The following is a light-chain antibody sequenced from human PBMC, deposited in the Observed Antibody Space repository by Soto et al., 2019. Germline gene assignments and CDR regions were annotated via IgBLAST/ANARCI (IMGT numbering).Light chain of an antibody. V-gene: IGKV1-6*01. J-gene: IGKJ3*01. CDR2: AAS. CDR1: QGIRND. CDR3: LPEDEYPRT. Sequence: ALQMTQSPSSLSASVGDRVTITCRARQGIRNDLGWYQQKPGKAPKLLIYAASSLQSGVPSRFSGSGSGTDFTLTISSLQPADCATYYCLPEDEYPRTFGPGTKVDVK.